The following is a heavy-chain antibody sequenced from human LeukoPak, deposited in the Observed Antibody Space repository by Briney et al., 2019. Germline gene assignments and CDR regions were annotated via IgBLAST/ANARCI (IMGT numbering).Heavy chain of an antibody. CDR3: ARAPYSSYGDY. D-gene: IGHD3-22*01. CDR2: ISYSGSS. Sequence: SETLSLTCTVSGDSISSSSYYWGWIRQPPGKGLEWIGGISYSGSSYYTPSLRSRVTISIDTSKNQFSLKLSSVTAADTAVYYCARAPYSSYGDYWGQGTLVTVAS. CDR1: GDSISSSSYY. J-gene: IGHJ4*02. V-gene: IGHV4-39*07.